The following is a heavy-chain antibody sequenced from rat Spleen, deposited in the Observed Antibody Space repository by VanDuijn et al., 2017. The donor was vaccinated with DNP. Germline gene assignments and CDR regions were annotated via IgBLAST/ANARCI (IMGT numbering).Heavy chain of an antibody. J-gene: IGHJ3*01. CDR2: ISYSGST. CDR1: GYSITSSY. V-gene: IGHV3-1*01. D-gene: IGHD1-3*01. Sequence: EVQLQESGPGLVKPSQSLSLTCSVTGYSITSSYRWNWIRKFPGNKMEWMGYISYSGSTGYSPSLKSRISITRDTSKRQFFLQLNSVTTEDTATYYCASLWTLAYWGQGTLVTVSS. CDR3: ASLWTLAY.